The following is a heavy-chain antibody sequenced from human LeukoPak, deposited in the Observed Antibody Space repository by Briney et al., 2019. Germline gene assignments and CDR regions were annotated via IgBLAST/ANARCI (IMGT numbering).Heavy chain of an antibody. J-gene: IGHJ4*02. D-gene: IGHD1-14*01. CDR2: ISGGGSST. V-gene: IGHV3-23*01. CDR3: AKGGATTNRYEYFDY. CDR1: GFTFSSYS. Sequence: GGSLRLSCAASGFTFSSYSMYWLRQAPGKGLEWISVISGGGSSTYYADSVRGRFSISRDNSKNTLFLQMNSLRAEDTAVYYCAKGGATTNRYEYFDYWGQGVLVTVSS.